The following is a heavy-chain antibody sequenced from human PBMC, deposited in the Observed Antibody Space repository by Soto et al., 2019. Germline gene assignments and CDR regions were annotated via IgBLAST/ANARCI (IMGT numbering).Heavy chain of an antibody. CDR2: IYYSGST. J-gene: IGHJ4*02. Sequence: QVQLQESGPGLVKPSQTLSLTCTVSGGSISSGDYYWSWIRQPPGKGLEWIGYIYYSGSTYYNPSLKRRVTISVDTSKNQFSLKLSSVTAADTAVYYCARDTTVTTGGYYFDYWGQGTLVTVSS. D-gene: IGHD4-4*01. V-gene: IGHV4-30-4*01. CDR1: GGSISSGDYY. CDR3: ARDTTVTTGGYYFDY.